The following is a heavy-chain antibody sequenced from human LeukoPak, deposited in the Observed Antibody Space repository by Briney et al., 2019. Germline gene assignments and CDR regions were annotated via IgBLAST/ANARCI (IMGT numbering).Heavy chain of an antibody. J-gene: IGHJ4*02. CDR3: ARVRYYGSGSPPYYFDY. Sequence: GASVKVSCKASGGTFSSYAISWVRQAPGQGLEWMGGIIPIFGTANYAQKFQGRVTITADKSTSTAYMELSSLRSEDTAVYYCARVRYYGSGSPPYYFDYWGQGTLVTVSS. CDR2: IIPIFGTA. D-gene: IGHD3-10*01. CDR1: GGTFSSYA. V-gene: IGHV1-69*06.